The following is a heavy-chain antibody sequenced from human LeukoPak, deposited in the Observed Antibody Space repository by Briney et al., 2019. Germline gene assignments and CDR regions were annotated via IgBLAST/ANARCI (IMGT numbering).Heavy chain of an antibody. CDR1: GFTFSSYW. CDR2: IKQDGSEK. Sequence: GGSLRLSCAASGFTFSSYWMSWVRQAPGKGLEWVANIKQDGSEKYYVDSVKGRFTISRDNAKNSLYLQMNSLRAEDTAVYYCARERGDYVWGSYRFNYFDYWGQGTLVTVSS. CDR3: ARERGDYVWGSYRFNYFDY. D-gene: IGHD3-16*02. V-gene: IGHV3-7*01. J-gene: IGHJ4*02.